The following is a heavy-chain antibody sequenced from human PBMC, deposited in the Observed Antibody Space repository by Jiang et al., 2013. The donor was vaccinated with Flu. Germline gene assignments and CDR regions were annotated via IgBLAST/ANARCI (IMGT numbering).Heavy chain of an antibody. CDR3: ASMGKLWVGELLRYGMDV. D-gene: IGHD3-10*01. CDR1: FPSLA. CDR2: ISVYNSNT. Sequence: FPSLAISWVRQAPGQGLEWMGWISVYNSNTNYAQKLQGRVTMTTDTSTSTVYMELRSLRFDDTAVYYCASMGKLWVGELLRYGMDVWGQGTHGHRLL. J-gene: IGHJ6*02. V-gene: IGHV1-18*04.